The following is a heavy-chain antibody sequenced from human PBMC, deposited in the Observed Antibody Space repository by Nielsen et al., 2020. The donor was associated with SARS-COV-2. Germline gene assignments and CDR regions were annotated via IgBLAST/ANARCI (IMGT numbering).Heavy chain of an antibody. J-gene: IGHJ4*02. V-gene: IGHV3-15*01. CDR2: IKSKTDGGTT. D-gene: IGHD5-24*01. Sequence: WIRQPPGKGLEWVGRIKSKTDGGTTDYAAPVKGRFTISRDDSKNTLYLQMNSLKTEDTAAYYCTTDEMATLGYWGQGTLVTVSS. CDR3: TTDEMATLGY.